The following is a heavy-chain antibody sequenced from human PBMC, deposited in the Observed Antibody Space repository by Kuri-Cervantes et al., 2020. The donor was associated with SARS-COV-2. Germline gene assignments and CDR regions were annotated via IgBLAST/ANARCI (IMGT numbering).Heavy chain of an antibody. V-gene: IGHV4-59*01. D-gene: IGHD4-17*01. CDR1: GGSTSTYY. J-gene: IGHJ4*02. Sequence: SCTVSGGSTSTYYWSWIRQPPGKGLEWIDYIYYSGNTNYNSYLKGRVPVSVDTSKKQLSLKLRSVTAADTAVYCCARHAPAVTIGYFFDYWGQGALVTVSS. CDR3: ARHAPAVTIGYFFDY. CDR2: IYYSGNT.